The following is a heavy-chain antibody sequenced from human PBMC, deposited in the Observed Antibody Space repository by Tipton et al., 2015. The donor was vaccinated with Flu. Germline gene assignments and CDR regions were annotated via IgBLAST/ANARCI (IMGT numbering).Heavy chain of an antibody. CDR2: IFTRGST. CDR3: AREGGARYYGSYYYFDY. CDR1: GYSISIGYY. D-gene: IGHD1-26*01. V-gene: IGHV4-61*02. J-gene: IGHJ4*02. Sequence: TLSLTCAVSGYSISIGYYWGWIRQPAGKGLEWIGRIFTRGSTNYNPSLKSRVAISVDTSKNQFSLRLSSMTAADTAVYYCAREGGARYYGSYYYFDYWGQGTLVTVSS.